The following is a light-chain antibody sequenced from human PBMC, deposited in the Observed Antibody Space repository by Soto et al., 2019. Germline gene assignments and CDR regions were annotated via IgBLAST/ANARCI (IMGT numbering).Light chain of an antibody. Sequence: IVLTQSPATLSLWPGETAILSCRASQSVSSYLSWYQQKPGQAPRLLIYYASSRAPGVPARFSGSGSGTDFTLTISSLEPEDFALYYCQQRSSWITFGHGTRLEIE. J-gene: IGKJ5*01. CDR3: QQRSSWIT. V-gene: IGKV3-11*01. CDR2: YAS. CDR1: QSVSSY.